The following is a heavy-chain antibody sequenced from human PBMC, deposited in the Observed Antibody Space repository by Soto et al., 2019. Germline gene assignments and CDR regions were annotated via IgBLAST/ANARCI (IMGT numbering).Heavy chain of an antibody. V-gene: IGHV3-30-3*01. CDR2: ISYDGSNK. CDR1: GFTFSSYA. Sequence: QVQLVESGGGVVQPGRSLRLSCAASGFTFSSYAMHWVRQAPGKGLEWVAVISYDGSNKYYADSVKGRFTISRDNSKNTLDLQMNRLSAGDTAVEYCARGGDYWSGAPPYYYYGMDVWGQGTTVTVSS. CDR3: ARGGDYWSGAPPYYYYGMDV. J-gene: IGHJ6*02. D-gene: IGHD3-3*01.